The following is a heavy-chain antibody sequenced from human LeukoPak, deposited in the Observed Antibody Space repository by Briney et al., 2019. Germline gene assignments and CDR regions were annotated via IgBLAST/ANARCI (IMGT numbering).Heavy chain of an antibody. V-gene: IGHV4-34*01. CDR2: INHSGST. J-gene: IGHJ4*02. CDR3: ARLLPYYFDY. CDR1: GGSFSGYY. Sequence: PSETLSLTCAVYGGSFSGYYWSWIRQPPGKGLEWIGEINHSGSTNYNPSLKSRVTISVDTSKNQFSLKLSSVTAADTAVYYCARLLPYYFDYWGQGTLVTVSS.